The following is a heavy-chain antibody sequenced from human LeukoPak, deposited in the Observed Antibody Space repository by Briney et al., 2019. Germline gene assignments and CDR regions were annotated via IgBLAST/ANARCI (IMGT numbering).Heavy chain of an antibody. CDR2: IYYNGST. CDR3: ARDPGIQLWSPYYYYGMDV. CDR1: GGSISSYY. Sequence: SETLSLTCTVSGGSISSYYWSWIRQPPGKGLEWIGYIYYNGSTNYNPSLKSRVTISVDTSKNQFSLKLSSVTAADTAVYYCARDPGIQLWSPYYYYGMDVWGQGTTVTVSS. D-gene: IGHD5-18*01. J-gene: IGHJ6*02. V-gene: IGHV4-59*01.